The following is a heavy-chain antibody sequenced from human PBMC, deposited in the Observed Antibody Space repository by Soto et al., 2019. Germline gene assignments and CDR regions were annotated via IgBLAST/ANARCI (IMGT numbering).Heavy chain of an antibody. D-gene: IGHD6-19*01. CDR3: AHRPSGWYVFDY. V-gene: IGHV2-5*01. J-gene: IGHJ4*02. CDR1: GLSLSTSGLG. CDR2: IYWNDDK. Sequence: QITLKESGPTLVRPTQTLTLTCTFSGLSLSTSGLGVGWIRQPPGKALEWLALIYWNDDKRYSPSLKPRLTITKDTSKNQVVLTMTNMDPVDTATYYCAHRPSGWYVFDYCVQGTLVTVSS.